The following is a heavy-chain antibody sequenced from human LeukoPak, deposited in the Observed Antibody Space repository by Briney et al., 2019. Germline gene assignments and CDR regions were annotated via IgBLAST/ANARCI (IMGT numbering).Heavy chain of an antibody. CDR3: AKKVGAAETYYYYYMDV. V-gene: IGHV3-30*02. CDR2: IRYDGSNK. CDR1: VLTFSTYG. J-gene: IGHJ6*03. Sequence: GGSLRLSCAADVLTFSTYGTQCVRQAPGKGLEWVAFIRYDGSNKYYADSVKGRFTISRDNSKNTVYLQMNSLRSEDTAVYYCAKKVGAAETYYYYYMDVWGKGTTVTVSS. D-gene: IGHD1-26*01.